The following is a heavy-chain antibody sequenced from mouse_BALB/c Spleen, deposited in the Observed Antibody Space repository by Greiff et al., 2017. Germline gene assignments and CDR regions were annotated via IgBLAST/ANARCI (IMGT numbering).Heavy chain of an antibody. Sequence: EVMLVESGGGLVQPGGSRKLSCAASGFTFSSFGMHWVRQAPEKGLEWVAYISSGSSTIYYADTVKGRFTISRDNPKNTLFLQMTSLRSEDTAMYYCAAMITTSGAMDYWGQGTSVTVSS. CDR1: GFTFSSFG. J-gene: IGHJ4*01. D-gene: IGHD2-4*01. CDR3: AAMITTSGAMDY. V-gene: IGHV5-17*02. CDR2: ISSGSSTI.